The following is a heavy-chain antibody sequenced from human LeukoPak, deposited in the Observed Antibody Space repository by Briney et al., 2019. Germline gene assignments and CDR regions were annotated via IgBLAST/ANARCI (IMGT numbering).Heavy chain of an antibody. V-gene: IGHV3-53*01. Sequence: GGSLRLSCAASGFTVSSNYMSWVRQAPGKGLEWVSVIYSGGSTYYADSVKGRFTISRDNSKNTLYLQMNSLRAEDTAVYYCAKEAMVLLVDWFDPWGQGTLVTVSS. CDR2: IYSGGST. D-gene: IGHD3-10*01. J-gene: IGHJ5*02. CDR1: GFTVSSNY. CDR3: AKEAMVLLVDWFDP.